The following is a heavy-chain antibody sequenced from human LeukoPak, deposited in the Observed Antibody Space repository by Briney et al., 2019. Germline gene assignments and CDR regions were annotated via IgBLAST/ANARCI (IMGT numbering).Heavy chain of an antibody. CDR2: ISYDGSNK. Sequence: GRSLRLSCAASGFTFSSYAMHWVRQAPGKGLEWVAVISYDGSNKYYADSVKGRFTISRDNSKNTLYLQMNSLRAEDTAVYYCARDYPSYYDFWSGYEGRGYNWFDPWGQGTLVTVSS. V-gene: IGHV3-30-3*01. D-gene: IGHD3-3*01. CDR3: ARDYPSYYDFWSGYEGRGYNWFDP. CDR1: GFTFSSYA. J-gene: IGHJ5*02.